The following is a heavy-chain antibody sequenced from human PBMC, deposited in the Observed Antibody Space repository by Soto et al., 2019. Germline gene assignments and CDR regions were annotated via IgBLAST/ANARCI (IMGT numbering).Heavy chain of an antibody. V-gene: IGHV3-23*01. CDR1: GFTFNNFA. CDR3: AKASGRVATIGFSDV. D-gene: IGHD5-12*01. Sequence: EVQLLESGGGLVQPGGSLRLSCAASGFTFNNFAMNWVRQAPGKGLEWVSAVNNDGDSTYYAESVQGRFTISRANSENTLYMQMNSLRADDTAVYYCAKASGRVATIGFSDVWGKGTTVTVSS. CDR2: VNNDGDST. J-gene: IGHJ6*04.